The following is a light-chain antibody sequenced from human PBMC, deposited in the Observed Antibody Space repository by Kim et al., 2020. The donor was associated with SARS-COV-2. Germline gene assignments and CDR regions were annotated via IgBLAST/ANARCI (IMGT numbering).Light chain of an antibody. Sequence: QSALTQPASVSGSPGQSITISCTGTSSDIGNYDYVSWYQHHPGKVPKLLIYDVTKRPSGVSVRFSGSKSGNMASLTISGLQAEDEADYYCSSYTSTSTSVFGGGTQLTVL. J-gene: IGLJ3*02. V-gene: IGLV2-14*03. CDR1: SSDIGNYDY. CDR3: SSYTSTSTSV. CDR2: DVT.